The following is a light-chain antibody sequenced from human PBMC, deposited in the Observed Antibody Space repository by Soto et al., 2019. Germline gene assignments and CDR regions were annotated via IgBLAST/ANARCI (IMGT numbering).Light chain of an antibody. V-gene: IGLV2-8*01. CDR1: SSDVGGYNY. CDR2: EVH. J-gene: IGLJ1*01. CDR3: NSYAGSNNLGV. Sequence: QSALTQPPSASGSPGQSVTISCTGTSSDVGGYNYVSWYQHHPGKAPRLMIYEVHQRPSGVPDRFSGSKSGNTASLTVSGLQAEDEADYYCNSYAGSNNLGVFGTGTQLTVL.